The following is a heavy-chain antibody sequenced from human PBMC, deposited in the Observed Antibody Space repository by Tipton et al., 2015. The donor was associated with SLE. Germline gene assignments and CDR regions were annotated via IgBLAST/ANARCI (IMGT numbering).Heavy chain of an antibody. Sequence: TLSLTCTVSGGYISSYYWSWIRQPPGKGLEWIGYIYYSGSTNYNPSLKSRVTISVDTSKNQFSLKLSSVTAADTAVYYCARQSYPGLVVYAHNWFDPWGQGTLVTVSS. J-gene: IGHJ5*02. CDR2: IYYSGST. CDR1: GGYISSYY. CDR3: ARQSYPGLVVYAHNWFDP. V-gene: IGHV4-59*08. D-gene: IGHD2-8*02.